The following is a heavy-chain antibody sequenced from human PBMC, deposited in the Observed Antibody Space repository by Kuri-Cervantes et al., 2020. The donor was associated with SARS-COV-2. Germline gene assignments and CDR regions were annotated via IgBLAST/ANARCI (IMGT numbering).Heavy chain of an antibody. Sequence: ASVKVSCRASGYTFTSYGISWVRQAPGQGLEWMGWISAYNGNTNYAQKLQGRVTMTTDTSTSTAYMELRSLRSDDTAVYYCARESGSSGWYGFDYWGQGTLVTVSS. CDR3: ARESGSSGWYGFDY. CDR1: GYTFTSYG. CDR2: ISAYNGNT. D-gene: IGHD6-19*01. V-gene: IGHV1-18*04. J-gene: IGHJ4*02.